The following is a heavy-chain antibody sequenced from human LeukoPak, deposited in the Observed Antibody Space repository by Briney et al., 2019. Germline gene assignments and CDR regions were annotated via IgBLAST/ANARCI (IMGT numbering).Heavy chain of an antibody. D-gene: IGHD4-17*01. Sequence: GGSLRLSCAASGFTFSSYAMSWVRQAPGKGREWVSAVSGSGGSTYYADSVKGRFTISRDNSKNTLYLQMNSLRAEDTAVYYCAKDLYGFYAMDVWGQGTTVTVSS. V-gene: IGHV3-23*01. CDR1: GFTFSSYA. CDR3: AKDLYGFYAMDV. CDR2: VSGSGGST. J-gene: IGHJ6*02.